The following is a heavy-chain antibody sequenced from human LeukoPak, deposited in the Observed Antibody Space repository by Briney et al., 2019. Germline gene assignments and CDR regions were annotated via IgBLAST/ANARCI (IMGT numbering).Heavy chain of an antibody. J-gene: IGHJ3*01. CDR2: IYHSGST. CDR3: ARDKSVTYDAFDL. Sequence: SQTLSLTCTVSGGSISSGGYYWSWIRQPPGKGLEWIGYIYHSGSTYYNPSLKSRVTISADRSKNQSSLKLSSVTAADTAVYYCARDKSVTYDAFDLWGRGTMVTVSS. V-gene: IGHV4-30-2*01. CDR1: GGSISSGGYY. D-gene: IGHD2-21*02.